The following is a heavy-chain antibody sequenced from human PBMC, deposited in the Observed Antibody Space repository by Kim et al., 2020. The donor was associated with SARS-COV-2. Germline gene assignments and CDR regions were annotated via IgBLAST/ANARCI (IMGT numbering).Heavy chain of an antibody. J-gene: IGHJ6*02. Sequence: YFADSVKGRFTISRDNSKNTVYLQMNSLRAEDTAVYYCARGLVIYYYGMDVWGQGTTVTVSS. CDR3: ARGLVIYYYGMDV. D-gene: IGHD3-22*01. V-gene: IGHV3-30*03.